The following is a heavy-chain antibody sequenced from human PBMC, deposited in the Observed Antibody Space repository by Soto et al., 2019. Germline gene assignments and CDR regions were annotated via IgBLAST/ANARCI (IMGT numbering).Heavy chain of an antibody. CDR3: ATANWSHHYFDP. CDR2: INHSGSP. Sequence: SETLSLTCAVYGGSFSGYYWSWLRQPPGKGLEWIGEINHSGSPSYNPSLKSRVTISVDTSKNQFSLKMTSVTAADTAVYYCATANWSHHYFDPWGQGTLVTVSS. V-gene: IGHV4-34*01. D-gene: IGHD1-1*01. J-gene: IGHJ5*02. CDR1: GGSFSGYY.